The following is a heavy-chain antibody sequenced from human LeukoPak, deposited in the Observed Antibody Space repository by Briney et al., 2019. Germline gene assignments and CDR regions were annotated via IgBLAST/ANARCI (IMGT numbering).Heavy chain of an antibody. D-gene: IGHD6-25*01. CDR3: ARSGNY. CDR2: INHSGST. J-gene: IGHJ4*02. V-gene: IGHV4-34*01. CDR1: GFTYSNYG. Sequence: GSLRLSCGASGFTYSNYGMSWVRQPPGKGLEWIGEINHSGSTNYNPSLKSRVTISVDTSKNQFSLKLSSVTAADTAVYYCARSGNYWGQGTLVTVSS.